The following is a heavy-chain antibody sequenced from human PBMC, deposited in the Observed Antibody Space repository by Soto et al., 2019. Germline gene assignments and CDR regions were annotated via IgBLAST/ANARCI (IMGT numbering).Heavy chain of an antibody. V-gene: IGHV3-30-3*01. CDR1: GFTFSGYA. Sequence: QVQLVESGGGVVQPGRSLRLSCAASGFTFSGYALHWARQAPGKGLEWVAVISYDGSNEYYADSVKGRFTISRDNSKNTLYLKMNSLRAEDTAVYYCARVPLSSTRTFYGIDVWGLGATVTVSS. CDR2: ISYDGSNE. CDR3: ARVPLSSTRTFYGIDV. J-gene: IGHJ6*02. D-gene: IGHD2-2*01.